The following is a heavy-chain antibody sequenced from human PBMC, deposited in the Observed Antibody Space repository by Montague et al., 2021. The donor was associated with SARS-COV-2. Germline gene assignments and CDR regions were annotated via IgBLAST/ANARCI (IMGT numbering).Heavy chain of an antibody. Sequence: SETLSLTCTVSGDSVSHNFWTWIRQPPGKGLEWIGYVYYSRNSSYNPSLRGRVSIAVETSKNQFSLRLSTVTAAATAIYYCVRGPAPGGSGTFYDYWGQGTLVAVSS. V-gene: IGHV4-59*02. J-gene: IGHJ4*02. D-gene: IGHD1-26*01. CDR2: VYYSRNS. CDR1: GDSVSHNF. CDR3: VRGPAPGGSGTFYDY.